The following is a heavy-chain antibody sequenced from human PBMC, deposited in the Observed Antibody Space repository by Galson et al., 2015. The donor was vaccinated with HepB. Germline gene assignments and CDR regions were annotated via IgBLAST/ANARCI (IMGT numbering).Heavy chain of an antibody. V-gene: IGHV3-23*01. J-gene: IGHJ4*02. CDR3: TRVAATTGRVD. CDR2: MSRSGVNT. D-gene: IGHD4-17*01. Sequence: SLRLSCAASGFRFSSYAMTWVRQAPGKGLEWVAGMSRSGVNTNYAESVKGRFTCSRDNSKNTLYLQMSSLRVDDTAVYFCTRVAATTGRVDWGQGTLVTVSS. CDR1: GFRFSSYA.